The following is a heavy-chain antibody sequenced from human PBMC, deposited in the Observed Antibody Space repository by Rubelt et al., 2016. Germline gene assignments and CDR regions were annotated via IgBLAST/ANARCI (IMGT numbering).Heavy chain of an antibody. CDR3: AKVGDYYVSGGYRDY. V-gene: IGHV3-23*01. J-gene: IGHJ4*02. D-gene: IGHD3-22*01. CDR1: GFTFSNYA. CDR2: ISGSGDRK. Sequence: EVKLLESGGGLVQPGGSLRLSCAAAGFTFSNYAMSWVCQAAGKGLEWVSAISGSGDRKYYADYVTGRYTISRANSKNTLFLQMNSLRVEDSAVYYCAKVGDYYVSGGYRDYWGQGTLVTVSS.